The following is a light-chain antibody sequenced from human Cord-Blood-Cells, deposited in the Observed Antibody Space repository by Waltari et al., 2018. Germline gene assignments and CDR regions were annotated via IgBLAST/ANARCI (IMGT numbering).Light chain of an antibody. CDR1: RSNVGGYNY. V-gene: IGLV2-14*01. CDR3: SSYTRSSTVV. Sequence: HSDQAPSASVSGSPGQSITISGTGPRSNVGGYNYVYWYQQHPRKAPKLMIYAVSKRPSGVSNRFSGSKARNPAPLSSSALQAEDAADYYCSSYTRSSTVVFGGGTKLTVL. CDR2: AVS. J-gene: IGLJ2*01.